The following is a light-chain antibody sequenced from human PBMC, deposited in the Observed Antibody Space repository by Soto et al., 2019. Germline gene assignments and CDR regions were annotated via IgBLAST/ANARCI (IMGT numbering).Light chain of an antibody. CDR3: QSYDSSLSDVV. CDR2: NNN. CDR1: SSNIGAVYD. V-gene: IGLV1-40*01. J-gene: IGLJ2*01. Sequence: QSVLTQPPSVSGAPVQRVTISCTGSSSNIGAVYDVHWYQQVPGTAPRLLISNNNNRPSGVPDRFSGSKSGTSASLNITGLQPDDEDDYYCQSYDSSLSDVVFGGGTTLTVL.